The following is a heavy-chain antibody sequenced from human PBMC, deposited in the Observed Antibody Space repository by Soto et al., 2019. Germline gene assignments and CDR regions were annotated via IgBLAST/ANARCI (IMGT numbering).Heavy chain of an antibody. J-gene: IGHJ4*02. CDR3: ARDMGFGLSDY. Sequence: QVQLVQSGAEVKKPGASVKVSCKASGYTFTSYAMHWVRQAPGQRLEWMGWINAGNGNTKYSQKFQGRVTITRDTSASTADMELSSLRSEETAVYYCARDMGFGLSDYWGQGTLVTVSS. V-gene: IGHV1-3*01. D-gene: IGHD3-10*01. CDR2: INAGNGNT. CDR1: GYTFTSYA.